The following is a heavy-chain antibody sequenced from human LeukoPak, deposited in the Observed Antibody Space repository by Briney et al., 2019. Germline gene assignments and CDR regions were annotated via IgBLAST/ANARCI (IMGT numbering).Heavy chain of an antibody. CDR2: ISYDGSNK. Sequence: GRSLRLSCAASGFTFSSYAMHWVRQAPGKGLEWVAVISYDGSNKYYADSVKGRFTISRDNSKNTLYLQMNSLRAGDTAVYYCARGGVGPYYYDSSDKGNWFDPWGQGTLVTVSS. D-gene: IGHD3-22*01. J-gene: IGHJ5*02. V-gene: IGHV3-30*04. CDR3: ARGGVGPYYYDSSDKGNWFDP. CDR1: GFTFSSYA.